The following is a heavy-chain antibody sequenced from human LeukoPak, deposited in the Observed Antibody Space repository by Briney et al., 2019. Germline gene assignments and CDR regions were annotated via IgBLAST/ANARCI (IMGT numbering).Heavy chain of an antibody. V-gene: IGHV4-31*11. Sequence: PSQTLSLTCAVSGGSLSSGGYFWGWIRQYPGKGLEWIGCISHSGTSYYNPSLKSRVTISVDTSRNQFSLELSSVTAADTALYFCARERRDGHNYSDFWGQGALVTVSS. CDR2: ISHSGTS. J-gene: IGHJ4*02. D-gene: IGHD5-24*01. CDR3: ARERRDGHNYSDF. CDR1: GGSLSSGGYF.